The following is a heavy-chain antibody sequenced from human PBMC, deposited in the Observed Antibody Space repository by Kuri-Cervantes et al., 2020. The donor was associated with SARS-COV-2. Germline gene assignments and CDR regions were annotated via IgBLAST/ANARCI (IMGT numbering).Heavy chain of an antibody. CDR1: GYTFTSYA. J-gene: IGHJ6*02. Sequence: ASVKVSCKASGYTFTSYAMHWVRQAPGQRLEWMGWINAGNGNTKYSQKFQGRVTITRDTSASTAYMELSSLRSEDTAVYYCARDLTGIAAARRSYYYGMDVWGQGTTVTVSS. V-gene: IGHV1-3*01. D-gene: IGHD6-13*01. CDR2: INAGNGNT. CDR3: ARDLTGIAAARRSYYYGMDV.